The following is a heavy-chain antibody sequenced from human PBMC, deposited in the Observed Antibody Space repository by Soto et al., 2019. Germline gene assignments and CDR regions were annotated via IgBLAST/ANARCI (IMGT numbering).Heavy chain of an antibody. J-gene: IGHJ3*02. V-gene: IGHV3-21*01. CDR3: ASSSWTDAFDI. CDR1: GFTFSSYS. D-gene: IGHD6-13*01. Sequence: GGSLRLSCAASGFTFSSYSMNWIRQAPGEGLEWVSSISSSSSYIYYADSVKGRFTISRDNAKNSLYLQMNSLRAEDTDVYYCASSSWTDAFDIWGQGTMVTVSS. CDR2: ISSSSSYI.